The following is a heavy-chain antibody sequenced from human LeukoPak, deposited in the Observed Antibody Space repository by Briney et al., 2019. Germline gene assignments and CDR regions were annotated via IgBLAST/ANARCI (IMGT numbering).Heavy chain of an antibody. D-gene: IGHD3-22*01. J-gene: IGHJ6*02. CDR3: ASGYYDSSGYGMDV. V-gene: IGHV3-30-3*01. CDR1: GFTFSSYA. Sequence: GRSLRLSCAASGFTFSSYAMHWVRQAPGKGLEWVAVISYDGSNKYYADSVKGRFTISRDNSKDTLYLQMNSLGAEDTAVYYCASGYYDSSGYGMDVWGQGTTVTVSS. CDR2: ISYDGSNK.